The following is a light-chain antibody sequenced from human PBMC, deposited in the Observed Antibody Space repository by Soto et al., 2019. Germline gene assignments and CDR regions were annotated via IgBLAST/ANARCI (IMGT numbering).Light chain of an antibody. V-gene: IGLV2-11*01. CDR3: YSYAGSYTLYV. Sequence: QSVLTQPRSVSGSPGQSVTISCTGTSSDFGGYNYVSWYQQHPGKAPRLMIYDVTKRPSGVPDRFSGSKSGNTASLTVSGLQAEDEADYYCYSYAGSYTLYVFGTGTKVTVL. J-gene: IGLJ1*01. CDR1: SSDFGGYNY. CDR2: DVT.